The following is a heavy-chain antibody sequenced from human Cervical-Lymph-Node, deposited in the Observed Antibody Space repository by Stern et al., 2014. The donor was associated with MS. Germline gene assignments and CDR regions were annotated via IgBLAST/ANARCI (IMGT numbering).Heavy chain of an antibody. V-gene: IGHV4-39*01. Sequence: QLQLQESGPGLVKPSETLSLTCSVYGGSISRSTYYWGWIRQPPGKGLEWIGSIYYSGTTSYNPSLKSRVTIDTSTNQFSLRLTSVTAADTAVYYCARHDGWLPHYWSQGTLVTVSS. J-gene: IGHJ4*02. D-gene: IGHD5-12*01. CDR3: ARHDGWLPHY. CDR1: GGSISRSTYY. CDR2: IYYSGTT.